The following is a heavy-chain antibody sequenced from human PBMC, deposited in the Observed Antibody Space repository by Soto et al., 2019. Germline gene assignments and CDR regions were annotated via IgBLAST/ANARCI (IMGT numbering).Heavy chain of an antibody. V-gene: IGHV3-15*01. D-gene: IGHD4-17*01. CDR3: TTGNVDYGDYVDPAGDYYYGMDV. CDR2: IKSKTDGGTT. CDR1: GFTFSNAW. Sequence: PGGSLRLSCAASGFTFSNAWMSWVRQAPGKGLEWVGRIKSKTDGGTTDYAAPVKGRFTISRDDSKNTLYLQMNSLKTEDTAVYYCTTGNVDYGDYVDPAGDYYYGMDVWGQGTTVTVSS. J-gene: IGHJ6*02.